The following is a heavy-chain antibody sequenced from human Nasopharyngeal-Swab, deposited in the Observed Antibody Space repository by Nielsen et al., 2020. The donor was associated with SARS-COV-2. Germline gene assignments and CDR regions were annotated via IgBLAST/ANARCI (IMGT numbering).Heavy chain of an antibody. CDR2: IYYSGST. J-gene: IGHJ4*02. D-gene: IGHD2-15*01. CDR1: GGSISSGGYY. V-gene: IGHV4-31*03. Sequence: SETLSLTCTVSGGSISSGGYYWSWMRQHPGKGLEWIGYIYYSGSTYYNPSLKSRVTISVDTSKNQFSLKLSSVTAADTAVYYCAGSRYCSGGSCYFSFDYWGQGTLVTVSS. CDR3: AGSRYCSGGSCYFSFDY.